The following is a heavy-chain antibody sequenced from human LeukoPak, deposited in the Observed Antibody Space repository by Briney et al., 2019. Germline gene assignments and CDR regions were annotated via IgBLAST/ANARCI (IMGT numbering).Heavy chain of an antibody. CDR1: GYTFTSYV. V-gene: IGHV1-18*01. J-gene: IGHJ4*02. CDR3: ARDRTVAGPLGY. CDR2: VSAYNGNT. Sequence: ASVKVSCKASGYTFTSYVISWVRQAPGQGLEWMGWVSAYNGNTNYAQKLQGRVTMTTDTSTSTAYMELRSLRSDDTAVYYCARDRTVAGPLGYWGQGTLVTVSS. D-gene: IGHD6-19*01.